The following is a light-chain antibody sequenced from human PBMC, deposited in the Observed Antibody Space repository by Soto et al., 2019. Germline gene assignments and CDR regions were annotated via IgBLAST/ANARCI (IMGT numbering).Light chain of an antibody. J-gene: IGLJ2*01. CDR1: SSDVGAYNY. CDR2: EVS. Sequence: QSALTQPPSASGSPGQSVTISCTGTSSDVGAYNYVSWYQHHPGKAPKLMIYEVSKWPSGVPDRFSGSKSGNTASLTVSGLQAEDEADYYCSSYAASNAVVFGGGTKLTVL. V-gene: IGLV2-8*01. CDR3: SSYAASNAVV.